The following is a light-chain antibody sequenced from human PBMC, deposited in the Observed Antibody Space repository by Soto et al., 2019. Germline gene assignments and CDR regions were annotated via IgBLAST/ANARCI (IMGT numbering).Light chain of an antibody. CDR2: GAS. J-gene: IGKJ5*01. CDR1: QSVTTR. CDR3: QQYGGSPIT. Sequence: IVLTHSPGTLSLSPGERVALSGRASQSVTTRLAWYQHKPGQAPTLLMSGASNRASGVPVRFSGSGSGTDFTLTITGLEPEDFAPYYCQQYGGSPITFGLGTRLEIK. V-gene: IGKV3-20*01.